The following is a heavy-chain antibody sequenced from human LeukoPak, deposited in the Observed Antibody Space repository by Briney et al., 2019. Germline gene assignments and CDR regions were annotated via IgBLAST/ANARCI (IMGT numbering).Heavy chain of an antibody. Sequence: ASVKVSCKASGYTFTSYYKHWVRQPPGQGLEWMGIINPSGGNTSYAQKFQGRVTMTRDTPTSTVYMELSSLRPEGTAVYYCARAIDWSGPDYWGQGTLVTVSS. CDR2: INPSGGNT. V-gene: IGHV1-46*01. D-gene: IGHD3-3*01. CDR3: ARAIDWSGPDY. J-gene: IGHJ4*02. CDR1: GYTFTSYY.